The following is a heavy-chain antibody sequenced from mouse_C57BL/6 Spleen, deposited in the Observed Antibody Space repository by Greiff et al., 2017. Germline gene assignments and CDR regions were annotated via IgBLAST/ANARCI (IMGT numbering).Heavy chain of an antibody. V-gene: IGHV7-3*01. J-gene: IGHJ2*01. CDR2: IRNKANGYTT. Sequence: EVMLVESGGGLVQPGGSLSLSCAASGFTFTDYYMSWVRQPPGKALEWLGFIRNKANGYTTEYSASVKGRFTISRDNSQSILYLQMNALRAEDSATYYCASYKPTAFDYWGQGTTLTVSS. CDR1: GFTFTDYY. D-gene: IGHD1-2*01. CDR3: ASYKPTAFDY.